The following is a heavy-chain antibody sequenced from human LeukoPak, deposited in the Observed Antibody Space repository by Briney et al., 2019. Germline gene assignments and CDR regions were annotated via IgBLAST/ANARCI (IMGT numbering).Heavy chain of an antibody. J-gene: IGHJ4*02. V-gene: IGHV3-23*01. CDR3: AKPELSFDY. D-gene: IGHD1-1*01. CDR2: ISGSGGST. Sequence: AGGSLRLSCAASGFTFSNYALSWVRQAPGKGLEWVSAISGSGGSTYYADSVKGRFTISRDNSKNTLYLQMNSLRAEDTAVYYCAKPELSFDYWGQGTLVTVSS. CDR1: GFTFSNYA.